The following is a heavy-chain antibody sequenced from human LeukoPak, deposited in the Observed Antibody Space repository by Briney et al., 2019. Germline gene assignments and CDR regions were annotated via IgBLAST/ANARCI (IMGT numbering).Heavy chain of an antibody. CDR2: IYYSGST. J-gene: IGHJ4*02. CDR1: GGSISSYY. V-gene: IGHV4-59*01. CDR3: ARSLRFLEWFNDY. D-gene: IGHD3-3*01. Sequence: SETLSLTCTVSGGSISSYYWSWIRQPPGKGLEWIGYIYYSGSTNYNPSLKSRVTISVDTSKNQFSLKLNSVTAADTAVYYCARSLRFLEWFNDYWGQGTLVTVSS.